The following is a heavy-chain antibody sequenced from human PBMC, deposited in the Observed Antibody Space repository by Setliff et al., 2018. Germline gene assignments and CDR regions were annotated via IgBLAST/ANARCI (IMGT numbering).Heavy chain of an antibody. Sequence: SETLSLTCTVYGASISDYYWGWIRQPPGKGLEWIAEINHSGSTNYNPSLKSRVTISVDTSKNQFSLKLSSVTAADTAVYYCARQDSSSVDYWGQGTLVTVS. V-gene: IGHV4-34*01. CDR1: GASISDYY. CDR2: INHSGST. J-gene: IGHJ4*02. D-gene: IGHD6-13*01. CDR3: ARQDSSSVDY.